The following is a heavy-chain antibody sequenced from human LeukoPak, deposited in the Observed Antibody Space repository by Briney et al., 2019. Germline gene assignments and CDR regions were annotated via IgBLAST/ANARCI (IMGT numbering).Heavy chain of an antibody. J-gene: IGHJ4*02. CDR1: GFTFGDYA. D-gene: IGHD2-21*02. Sequence: GGSLRLSCTTSGFTFGDYAMSWVRQAPGMGLEWVGFITSSAYGGTTAYAASVKGRFTISRDDSKNIAYLQMNSLKTEDTAVYYCTRAPYRGGDCHRNWGQGTLVTVSS. CDR2: ITSSAYGGTT. CDR3: TRAPYRGGDCHRN. V-gene: IGHV3-49*04.